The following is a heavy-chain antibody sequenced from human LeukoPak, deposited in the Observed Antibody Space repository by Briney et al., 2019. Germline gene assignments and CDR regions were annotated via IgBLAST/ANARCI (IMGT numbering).Heavy chain of an antibody. Sequence: ASVEVSCKASGYTFTSYYMHWVRQAPGQGLEWMGIINPSGGSTSYAQKFQGRVTMTRDTSTSTVYMELSSLRSEDTAVYYCARDGARWLQWVNLDYWGQGTLVTVSS. CDR2: INPSGGST. D-gene: IGHD5-24*01. CDR1: GYTFTSYY. J-gene: IGHJ4*02. CDR3: ARDGARWLQWVNLDY. V-gene: IGHV1-46*01.